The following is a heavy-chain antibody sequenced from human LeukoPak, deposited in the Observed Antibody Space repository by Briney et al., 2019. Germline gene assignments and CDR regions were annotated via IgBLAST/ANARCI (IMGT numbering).Heavy chain of an antibody. J-gene: IGHJ4*02. V-gene: IGHV4-34*01. CDR1: GGSFSGYY. CDR2: INHSGST. Sequence: SETLSLTCAVYGGSFSGYYWSWIRQPPGKGLEWIGEINHSGSTNYNPSLKSRVTISVDTSKNQFSLKLSSVTAADTAVYYCARDRITMVRGAKGFDYWGQGALVTVSS. D-gene: IGHD3-10*01. CDR3: ARDRITMVRGAKGFDY.